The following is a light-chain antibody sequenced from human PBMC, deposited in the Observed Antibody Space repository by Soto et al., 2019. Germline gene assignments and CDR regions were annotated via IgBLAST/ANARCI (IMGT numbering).Light chain of an antibody. CDR1: QSVSSN. V-gene: IGKV3-15*01. Sequence: EIVMTQSPATLSVSPGERATLSCRASQSVSSNLAWYQQKPGQAPRLLIYGASTGATGIPARFSGSGSGTEFTLTISSLQSEDFVVYYCQQYNNWPPLTFGGGTKVEIK. J-gene: IGKJ4*01. CDR3: QQYNNWPPLT. CDR2: GAS.